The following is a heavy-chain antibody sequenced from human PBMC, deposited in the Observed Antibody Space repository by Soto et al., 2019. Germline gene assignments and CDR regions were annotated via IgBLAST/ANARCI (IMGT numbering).Heavy chain of an antibody. V-gene: IGHV4-39*01. Sequence: SETLSLTCTVSGGSISSTDYYWGWIRQPPGKGLEWIGSVYISGSTYYNPSLKSRVTISVDTSEKQFSLKLDSVTAADTAMYFCATYGDYATYHFDYWGQGTLVTVSS. CDR2: VYISGST. CDR3: ATYGDYATYHFDY. CDR1: GGSISSTDYY. D-gene: IGHD4-17*01. J-gene: IGHJ4*02.